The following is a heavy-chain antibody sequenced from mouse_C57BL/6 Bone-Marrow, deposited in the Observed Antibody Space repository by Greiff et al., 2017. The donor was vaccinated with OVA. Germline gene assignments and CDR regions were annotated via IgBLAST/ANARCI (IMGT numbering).Heavy chain of an antibody. CDR3: TRSNWDGDWYFDV. CDR1: GYTFTDYE. Sequence: QVQLQQSGAELVRPGASVKLSCKASGYTFTDYEMHCVKQTPGHGLEWIGAIDPETCGTAYNQKFKGKATLTADKSSSTAYMELRSLTCEDSAVYYCTRSNWDGDWYFDVWGTGTTVTVSS. CDR2: IDPETCGT. D-gene: IGHD4-1*01. V-gene: IGHV1-23*01. J-gene: IGHJ1*03.